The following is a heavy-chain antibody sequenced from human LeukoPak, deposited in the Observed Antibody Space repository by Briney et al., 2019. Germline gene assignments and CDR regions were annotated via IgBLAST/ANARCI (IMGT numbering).Heavy chain of an antibody. CDR2: MNPNSGNT. J-gene: IGHJ3*02. D-gene: IGHD6-19*01. V-gene: IGHV1-8*03. Sequence: SVKVSCKASGYTFTSYDINWVRQATGQGLEWMGWMNPNSGNTGYAQKFQGRVTITRNTSISTAYMELSSLRSEDTAVYYCARGTSYSSGWADAFDISGQGTMVTVSS. CDR1: GYTFTSYD. CDR3: ARGTSYSSGWADAFDI.